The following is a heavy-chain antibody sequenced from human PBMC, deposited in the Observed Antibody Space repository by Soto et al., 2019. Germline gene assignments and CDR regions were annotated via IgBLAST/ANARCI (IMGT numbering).Heavy chain of an antibody. Sequence: HPGGTLRLSCVASEFSFSRYAMTWVRQAAGKGLQWVAGLGPDGRNTFYGESVRGRFTISRDNSRNTLYLQMSSLRAEDTAVYFCVKQMTTWTDSFFDFWGQGIQVTVS. J-gene: IGHJ4*02. CDR3: VKQMTTWTDSFFDF. CDR1: EFSFSRYA. CDR2: LGPDGRNT. D-gene: IGHD4-17*01. V-gene: IGHV3-23*01.